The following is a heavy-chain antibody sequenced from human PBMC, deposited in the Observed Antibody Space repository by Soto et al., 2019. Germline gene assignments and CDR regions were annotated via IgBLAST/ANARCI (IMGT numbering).Heavy chain of an antibody. Sequence: ASVKVSCKTSGGTFSSYAISWVRQAPGQGLEWMGGIIPIFGTANYAQKFQGRVTITADESTSTAYMELSSLRSEDTAVYYCARGTSGSYYTLFWFDPWGQGTLVTVSS. CDR1: GGTFSSYA. V-gene: IGHV1-69*13. D-gene: IGHD3-10*01. J-gene: IGHJ5*02. CDR2: IIPIFGTA. CDR3: ARGTSGSYYTLFWFDP.